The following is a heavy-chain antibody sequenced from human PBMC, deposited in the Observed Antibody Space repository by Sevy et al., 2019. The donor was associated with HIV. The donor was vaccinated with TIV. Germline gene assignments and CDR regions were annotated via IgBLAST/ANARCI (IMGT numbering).Heavy chain of an antibody. CDR2: IKRDGSEK. D-gene: IGHD2-2*01. V-gene: IGHV3-7*03. CDR3: ARDCSSTSCLWGLDV. CDR1: GFTFSSYW. J-gene: IGHJ6*02. Sequence: GGSLRLSCAASGFTFSSYWMSWVRQAPWKGLEWVANIKRDGSEKYYVDSVKGRFTISGDNAKNSLYLQMNSLRAEDTAVYYCARDCSSTSCLWGLDVWGQGTTVTVSS.